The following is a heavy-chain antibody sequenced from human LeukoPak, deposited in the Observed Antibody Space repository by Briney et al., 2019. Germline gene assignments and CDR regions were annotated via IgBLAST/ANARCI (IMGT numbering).Heavy chain of an antibody. V-gene: IGHV1-2*06. D-gene: IGHD2-2*01. J-gene: IGHJ4*02. CDR3: ERFSYCSSTSCYPFDY. Sequence: ASVKVSCKASGYTLTGYYMHWVRQAPGQGLEWMGRNNPNSGGTNYAQKFQGRVTMTRDTSISTAYMELSRLRSDDTAVYYCERFSYCSSTSCYPFDYWGQGTLDTVSS. CDR1: GYTLTGYY. CDR2: NNPNSGGT.